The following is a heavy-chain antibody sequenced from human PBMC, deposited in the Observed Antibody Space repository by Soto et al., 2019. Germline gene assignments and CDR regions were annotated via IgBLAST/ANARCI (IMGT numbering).Heavy chain of an antibody. V-gene: IGHV4-34*01. CDR1: GGSFSGYY. J-gene: IGHJ4*02. CDR3: ARGLVDTAMVTPFDY. Sequence: SEALSLTCAVYGGSFSGYYWSWIRQPPGKGLEWIGEINHSGSTNYNPSLKSRVTISVDTSKNQFSLKLSSVTPADTAVYYCARGLVDTAMVTPFDYWGQGTLVTVSS. D-gene: IGHD5-18*01. CDR2: INHSGST.